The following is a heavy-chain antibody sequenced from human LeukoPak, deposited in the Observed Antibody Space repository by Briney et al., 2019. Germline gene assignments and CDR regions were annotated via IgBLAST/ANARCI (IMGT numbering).Heavy chain of an antibody. D-gene: IGHD6-19*01. V-gene: IGHV4-38-2*02. CDR2: IYHSGST. CDR3: ARKGTAVAGTFLRYNWFDP. J-gene: IGHJ5*02. Sequence: SETLSLTCTVSGYSISSGYYWGWIRQPPGKGLEWIGSIYHSGSTYYNPSLKSRVTISVDTSKNQFSLKLSSVTAADTAVYYCARKGTAVAGTFLRYNWFDPWGQGTLVTVSS. CDR1: GYSISSGYY.